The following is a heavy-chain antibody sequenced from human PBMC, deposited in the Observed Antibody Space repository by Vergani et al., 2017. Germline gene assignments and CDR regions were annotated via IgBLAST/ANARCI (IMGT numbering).Heavy chain of an antibody. CDR2: ITPIFGTA. CDR3: ARAISVVVVIGNAFDI. D-gene: IGHD2-21*01. V-gene: IGHV1-69*01. Sequence: QVQLVQSGAEVKKPGSSVKVSCKASGGTFSSYAISWVRQAPGQGLEWMGGITPIFGTANYAQKFQRRVTITADESTSTAYMELSSLRSEDTAVYYCARAISVVVVIGNAFDIWGQGTMVTVSS. CDR1: GGTFSSYA. J-gene: IGHJ3*02.